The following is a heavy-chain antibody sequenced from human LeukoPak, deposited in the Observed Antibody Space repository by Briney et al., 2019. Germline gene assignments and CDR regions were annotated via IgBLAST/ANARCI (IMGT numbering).Heavy chain of an antibody. D-gene: IGHD6-13*01. J-gene: IGHJ4*02. CDR2: IYYSGST. Sequence: SQTLSLTCTVSGGSISSGDYYWRWLRQPPGTGLEWIGYIYYSGSTYYNPSLKSRVTISVDTSKNQFSLKLSSVTAADTAVYYCASYSSSWYGSGPVFDYWGQGTLVTVSS. V-gene: IGHV4-30-4*01. CDR3: ASYSSSWYGSGPVFDY. CDR1: GGSISSGDYY.